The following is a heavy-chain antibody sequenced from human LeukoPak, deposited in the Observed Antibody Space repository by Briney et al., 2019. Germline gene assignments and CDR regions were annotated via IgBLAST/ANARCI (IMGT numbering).Heavy chain of an antibody. CDR2: IKQDGSET. J-gene: IGHJ3*02. V-gene: IGHV3-7*01. CDR1: GFTFSTYW. Sequence: GGSLRLSCAASGFTFSTYWMNWVRQAPGKGLEWVANIKQDGSETYYMDSVKGRFTISRDNAKNSLYLQMNSLRAEDTAVYYCARDLTYYYDSTGYYYDAFDIWGQGTMVTVSS. D-gene: IGHD3-22*01. CDR3: ARDLTYYYDSTGYYYDAFDI.